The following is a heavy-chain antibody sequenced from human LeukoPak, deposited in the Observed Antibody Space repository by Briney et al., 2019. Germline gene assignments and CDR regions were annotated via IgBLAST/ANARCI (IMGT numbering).Heavy chain of an antibody. CDR1: GGSISSSSYY. V-gene: IGHV4-39*07. CDR3: AREGRGNYYGSGSPDWFDP. Sequence: SETLSLTCTVSGGSISSSSYYWGWIRQPPGKGLEWIGSIYYSGSTYYNPSLKSRVTISVDTSKNQFSLKLSSVTAADTAVYYCAREGRGNYYGSGSPDWFDPWGQGTLVTVSS. CDR2: IYYSGST. D-gene: IGHD3-10*01. J-gene: IGHJ5*02.